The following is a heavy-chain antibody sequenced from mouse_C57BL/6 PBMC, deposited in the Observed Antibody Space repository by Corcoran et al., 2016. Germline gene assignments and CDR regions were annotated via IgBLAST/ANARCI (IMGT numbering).Heavy chain of an antibody. CDR2: INPNTGGT. Sequence: EVQLQQSGPELVKPGASVKISCKASGYTFTDYYMNWVKQSHGKSLEWIGDINPNTGGTSYNQKFKGKATLTVDKSSSTAYMELRSLTSEDSAVYYCALLGYYFDYWGQGTTLTVSS. CDR3: ALLGYYFDY. CDR1: GYTFTDYY. V-gene: IGHV1-26*01. J-gene: IGHJ2*01. D-gene: IGHD4-1*01.